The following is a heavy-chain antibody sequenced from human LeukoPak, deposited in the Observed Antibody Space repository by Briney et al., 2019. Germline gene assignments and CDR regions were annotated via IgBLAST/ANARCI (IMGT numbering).Heavy chain of an antibody. Sequence: SETLSLTCTVSGGSISSGGYYWSWIRQPPGKGLEWIGYIYHSGSTYYNPSLKSRVTISVDRSKNQFSLKLSSVTAADTAVYYCARTGPCSSTSCYPPGAFDIWGQGTMVTVSS. CDR1: GGSISSGGYY. CDR2: IYHSGST. V-gene: IGHV4-30-2*01. D-gene: IGHD2-2*01. CDR3: ARTGPCSSTSCYPPGAFDI. J-gene: IGHJ3*02.